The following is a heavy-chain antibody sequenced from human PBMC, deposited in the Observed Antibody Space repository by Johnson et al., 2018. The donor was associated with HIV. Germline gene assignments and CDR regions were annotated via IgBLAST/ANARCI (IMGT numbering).Heavy chain of an antibody. D-gene: IGHD5-24*01. CDR1: GFTFGDYA. CDR2: ISWNSVNI. V-gene: IGHV3-9*01. J-gene: IGHJ3*02. CDR3: AKDRQATSTLGAFDI. Sequence: VHLVESGGGLVQPGRSLRLSCAASGFTFGDYAMHWVRQRPGKGLEWVSGISWNSVNIEYADSVKGRFTISRDNAKNSLYLQMNSLRTEDTALYYCAKDRQATSTLGAFDIWGQGNMVIVSS.